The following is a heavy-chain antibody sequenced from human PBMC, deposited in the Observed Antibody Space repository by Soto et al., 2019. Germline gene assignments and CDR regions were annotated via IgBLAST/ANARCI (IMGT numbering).Heavy chain of an antibody. CDR3: AREPATAKPEGVDF. Sequence: GGSLRLSCAASGFTFSSYSMNWVRQAPGKGLEWVSYISSSSSTIYYADSVKGRFTISRDNAKNSLYLQMNSLRDEDTAVYYCAREPATAKPEGVDFWGQGTLVTVSS. CDR1: GFTFSSYS. D-gene: IGHD1-1*01. CDR2: ISSSSSTI. J-gene: IGHJ4*02. V-gene: IGHV3-48*02.